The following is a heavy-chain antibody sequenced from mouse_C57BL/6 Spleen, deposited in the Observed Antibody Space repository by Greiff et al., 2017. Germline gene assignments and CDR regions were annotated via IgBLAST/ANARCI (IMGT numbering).Heavy chain of an antibody. D-gene: IGHD2-1*01. V-gene: IGHV1-20*01. J-gene: IGHJ2*01. CDR2: INPYNGDT. Sequence: EVQLQQSGPELVKPGDSVKISCKASGYSFTGYFMNWVMQSHGKSLEWIGRINPYNGDTFYNQKFKGKATLTVDKSSSTAHMELRSLTSEDSAVYYCARVRIYGNYLDYWGQGTTLTVSS. CDR3: ARVRIYGNYLDY. CDR1: GYSFTGYF.